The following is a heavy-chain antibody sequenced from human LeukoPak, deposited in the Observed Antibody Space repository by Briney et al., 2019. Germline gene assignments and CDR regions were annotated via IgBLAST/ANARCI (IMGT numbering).Heavy chain of an antibody. J-gene: IGHJ4*02. CDR3: ARESYSRYYYFDY. CDR2: ISYSGST. V-gene: IGHV4-30-4*01. CDR1: DVSLSTGYYY. D-gene: IGHD6-13*01. Sequence: SQTLSLTCTVSDVSLSTGYYYWNRIRQPPGKGLEWIGYISYSGSTYYNPSLKSRVAISVDTSKNQFSLKLTFLTAADTAVYYCARESYSRYYYFDYWGQGTLVTVSS.